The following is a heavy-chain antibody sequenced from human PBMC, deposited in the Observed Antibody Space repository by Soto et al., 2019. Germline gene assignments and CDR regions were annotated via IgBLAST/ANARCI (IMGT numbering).Heavy chain of an antibody. D-gene: IGHD2-2*01. Sequence: QVQLQESGPGLVKPSETLSLTCSVSGGSLNSYYWSWIRQPPGKGLEWIGYIYYSGNTNYNPSLKSRVTISVDTSKNQFSLRLTSVTAADTAVYYCARRVLPAPAVRYFDYWGQGTLVIVSS. CDR2: IYYSGNT. V-gene: IGHV4-59*08. CDR1: GGSLNSYY. J-gene: IGHJ4*02. CDR3: ARRVLPAPAVRYFDY.